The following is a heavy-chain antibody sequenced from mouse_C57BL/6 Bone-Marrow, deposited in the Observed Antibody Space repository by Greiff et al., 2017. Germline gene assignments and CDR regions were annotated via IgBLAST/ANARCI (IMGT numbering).Heavy chain of an antibody. CDR3: ARDDYDRGNAMDY. J-gene: IGHJ4*01. CDR1: GYTFTDYY. CDR2: INPNNGGT. Sequence: VQLQQSGPELVKPGASVKISCKASGYTFTDYYMNWVKQSHGKSLEWIGDINPNNGGTSYNQKFKGKATLTVDKSSSTAYMELRSLTSEDSAVYYCARDDYDRGNAMDYWGQGTSVTVSS. V-gene: IGHV1-26*01. D-gene: IGHD2-4*01.